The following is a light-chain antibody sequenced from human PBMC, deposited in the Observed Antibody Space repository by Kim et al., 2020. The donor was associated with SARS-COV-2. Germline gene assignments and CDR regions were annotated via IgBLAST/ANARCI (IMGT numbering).Light chain of an antibody. V-gene: IGKV3-15*01. J-gene: IGKJ4*01. CDR1: QSLNNN. Sequence: EIAMTQPPATVSVSPGERATLSCRANQSLNNNLAWYQQKPGQAPRLLMYGASSRATGIQARFTGSGSGTEFTLTISSLQSEDSAVYYCQQYNDWPLAFGGGTKVDIK. CDR2: GAS. CDR3: QQYNDWPLA.